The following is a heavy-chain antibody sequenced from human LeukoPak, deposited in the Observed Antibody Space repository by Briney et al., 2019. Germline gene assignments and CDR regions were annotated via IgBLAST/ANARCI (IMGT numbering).Heavy chain of an antibody. Sequence: SQTLSLTCAISGDSVSGNRATWNWLRQSPSRGLEWLGRIYYRSKWYADYAVSVKGRITINPDTSKNQFSLLLNSVTPEDTAVYFCGRVKLGGFDYWGQGTLVTVSS. CDR2: IYYRSKWYA. J-gene: IGHJ4*02. CDR3: GRVKLGGFDY. D-gene: IGHD7-27*01. V-gene: IGHV6-1*01. CDR1: GDSVSGNRAT.